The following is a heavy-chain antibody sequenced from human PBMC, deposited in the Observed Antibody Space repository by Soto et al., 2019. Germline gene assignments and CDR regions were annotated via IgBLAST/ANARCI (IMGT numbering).Heavy chain of an antibody. J-gene: IGHJ6*02. V-gene: IGHV1-69*13. CDR3: ARSLSRDGYNWDYYGMDV. CDR2: IIPIFGTA. Sequence: SVKVSCKASGGTFSSYAISWVRQAPGQGLEWMGGIIPIFGTANYAQKFQGRVTITADESTSTAYMELSSLRSEDTAVYYCARSLSRDGYNWDYYGMDVWGQGTTVTVSS. D-gene: IGHD5-12*01. CDR1: GGTFSSYA.